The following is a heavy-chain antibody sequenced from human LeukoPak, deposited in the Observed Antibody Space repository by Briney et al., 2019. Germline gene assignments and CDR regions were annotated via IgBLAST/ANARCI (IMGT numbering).Heavy chain of an antibody. Sequence: PSQTLSLTCTVSGGSISSGSYCWSWIRQPPGKGLEWIGEINHSGSTNYNPSLKSRVTISVDTSKNQFSLKLSSVTAADTAVYYCARDARRGWFDPWGQGTLVTVSS. CDR2: INHSGST. V-gene: IGHV4-39*07. J-gene: IGHJ5*02. D-gene: IGHD3-10*01. CDR3: ARDARRGWFDP. CDR1: GGSISSGSYC.